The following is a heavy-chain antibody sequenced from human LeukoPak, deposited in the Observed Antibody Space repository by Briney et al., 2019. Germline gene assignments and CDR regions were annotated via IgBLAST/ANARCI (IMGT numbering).Heavy chain of an antibody. CDR3: AKIYGDYVDYYYYYMDV. Sequence: GGSLRLSCAASGFTFSSYGMHWVRQAPGKGLEWVAFIRYDGSNKYYADSVKGRFTISRDNSKNTLYLQMNSLGAEDTAVYYCAKIYGDYVDYYYYYMDVWGKGTTVTISS. CDR1: GFTFSSYG. D-gene: IGHD4-17*01. V-gene: IGHV3-30*02. J-gene: IGHJ6*03. CDR2: IRYDGSNK.